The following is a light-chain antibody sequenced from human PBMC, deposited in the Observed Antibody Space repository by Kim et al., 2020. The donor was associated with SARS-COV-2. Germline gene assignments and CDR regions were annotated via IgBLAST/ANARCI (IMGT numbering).Light chain of an antibody. V-gene: IGKV3-20*01. CDR1: HSVSSSY. CDR2: GAS. Sequence: SPGERATPPCRASHSVSSSYLAWYQQKPGQAPRLLNYGASSRATGIPDRFSGSGSGTDFTLTISRLEPEDFAVYYCQQYGSSPPYTFGQGTKLEI. J-gene: IGKJ2*01. CDR3: QQYGSSPPYT.